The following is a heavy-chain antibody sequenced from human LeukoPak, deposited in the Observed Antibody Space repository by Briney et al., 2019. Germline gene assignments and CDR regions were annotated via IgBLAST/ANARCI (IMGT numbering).Heavy chain of an antibody. CDR2: IYGGGDT. J-gene: IGHJ3*02. D-gene: IGHD6-19*01. CDR3: ARSHSSAFAWGFDI. V-gene: IGHV3-53*01. Sequence: GVSLRLSCAASEFLLSVNFMSWVREAPGKGRECVSLIYGGGDTYYADSVRGRFTIYRANYKNTVYLHMNSLRADDTAVYYCARSHSSAFAWGFDIWGQGTRVTVSS. CDR1: EFLLSVNF.